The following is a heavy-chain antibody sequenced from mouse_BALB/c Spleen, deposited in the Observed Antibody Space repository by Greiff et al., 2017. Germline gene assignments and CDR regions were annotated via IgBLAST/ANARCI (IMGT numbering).Heavy chain of an antibody. Sequence: DLVKPGASVKLSCKASGYTFTSYWINWIKQRPGQGLEWIGRIAPGSGSTYYNEMFKGKATLTVDTSSSTAYIQLSSLSSEDSAVYFCARVDGYPYYAMDCWGQGTTVTVSS. V-gene: IGHV1S41*01. CDR3: ARVDGYPYYAMDC. CDR2: IAPGSGST. CDR1: GYTFTSYW. J-gene: IGHJ4*01. D-gene: IGHD2-3*01.